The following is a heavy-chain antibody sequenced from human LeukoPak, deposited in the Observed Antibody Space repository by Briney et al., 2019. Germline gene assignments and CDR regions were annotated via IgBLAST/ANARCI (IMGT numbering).Heavy chain of an antibody. V-gene: IGHV3-74*01. CDR1: GFTFGNSW. CDR3: VVVVEPPDSDGFDV. J-gene: IGHJ3*01. Sequence: PGGSLRLSCAASGFTFGNSWLHWVRQAPGKGLVWVSLINADGSTTTYADSVKGRFTISRDNARNTLSLQMNSLTIEDTAVYYCVVVVEPPDSDGFDVWGQGTVITVSS. D-gene: IGHD1-14*01. CDR2: INADGSTT.